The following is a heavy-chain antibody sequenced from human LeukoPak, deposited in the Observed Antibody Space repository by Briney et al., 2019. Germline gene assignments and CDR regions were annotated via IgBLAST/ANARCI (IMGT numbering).Heavy chain of an antibody. V-gene: IGHV1-69*04. CDR3: ARVRHDERHNWFDP. CDR1: GGTFSSYA. J-gene: IGHJ5*02. CDR2: IIPILGIA. Sequence: GASVKVSCKAPGGTFSSYAISWVRQAPGQGLEWMGRIIPILGIANYAQKFQGRVTITADKSTSTAYMELSSLRSEDTAVYYCARVRHDERHNWFDPWGQGTLVTVSS. D-gene: IGHD3-16*01.